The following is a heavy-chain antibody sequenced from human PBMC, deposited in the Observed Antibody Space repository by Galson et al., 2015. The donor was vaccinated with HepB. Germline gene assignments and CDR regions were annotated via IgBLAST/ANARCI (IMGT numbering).Heavy chain of an antibody. V-gene: IGHV1-3*01. CDR3: ARVPTVVPAAMRIGVDY. CDR2: INAGNGNT. J-gene: IGHJ4*02. CDR1: GYTFTSYA. D-gene: IGHD2-2*01. Sequence: SVKVSCKASGYTFTSYAMHWVRQAPGQRLEWMGWINAGNGNTKYSQKFQGRVTITRDTSASTAYMELSSLRSEDTAVYYCARVPTVVPAAMRIGVDYWGQGTLVTVSS.